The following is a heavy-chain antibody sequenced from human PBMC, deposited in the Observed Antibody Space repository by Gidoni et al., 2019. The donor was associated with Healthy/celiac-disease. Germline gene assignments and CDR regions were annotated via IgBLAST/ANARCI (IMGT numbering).Heavy chain of an antibody. Sequence: EVQLVESGGGLVQPGGSLRLSCAASGFTFSSYWMSWVRQAPGKGLEWVANIKQDGSEKYYVDSVKGRFTISRDNAKNSLYLQMNSLRAEDTAVYYCARRRGFSSSWYGFDYWGQGTLVTVSS. CDR1: GFTFSSYW. V-gene: IGHV3-7*04. CDR2: IKQDGSEK. D-gene: IGHD6-13*01. CDR3: ARRRGFSSSWYGFDY. J-gene: IGHJ4*02.